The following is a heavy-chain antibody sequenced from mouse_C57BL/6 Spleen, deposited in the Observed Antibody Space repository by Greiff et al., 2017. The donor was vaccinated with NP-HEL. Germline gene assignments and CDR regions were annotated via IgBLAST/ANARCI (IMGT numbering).Heavy chain of an antibody. V-gene: IGHV1-54*01. CDR3: AIYAMDY. CDR2: INPGSGGT. Sequence: QVQLQQSGAELVRPGTSVKVSCKASGYAFTNYLIEWVKQRPGQGLEWIGVINPGSGGTNYNEKFKGKATLTADKSSSTAYMQLSSLTSEDSAVYFCAIYAMDYWGQGTSGTVSS. CDR1: GYAFTNYL. J-gene: IGHJ4*01.